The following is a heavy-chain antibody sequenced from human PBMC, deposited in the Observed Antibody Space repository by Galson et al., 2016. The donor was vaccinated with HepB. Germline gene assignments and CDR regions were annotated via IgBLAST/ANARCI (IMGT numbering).Heavy chain of an antibody. J-gene: IGHJ6*02. V-gene: IGHV3-74*01. CDR1: GFSFSNYW. CDR2: SNSDGSST. Sequence: SLRLSCAASGFSFSNYWMHWVRQAPGKGLMWVSRSNSDGSSTNYADSVKGRFTIARDNAKNTLYLQMNGLRAEDTAVYYCVREEIDILVVPAAIILGRSMDVWGQGTTVTVSS. D-gene: IGHD2-2*02. CDR3: VREEIDILVVPAAIILGRSMDV.